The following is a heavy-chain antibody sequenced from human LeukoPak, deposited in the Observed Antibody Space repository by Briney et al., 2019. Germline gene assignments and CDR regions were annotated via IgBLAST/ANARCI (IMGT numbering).Heavy chain of an antibody. Sequence: TSETLSLTCTVSGGSFNTHYWNWIRQPPGKGLEWIGYIYYSGSTNYNPSLKSRVTISVDTSKNQFSLKLSSVTAADTAVYYCARPRDYYGSGTNYFDYWGQGTLVTVSS. CDR3: ARPRDYYGSGTNYFDY. V-gene: IGHV4-59*08. D-gene: IGHD3-10*01. CDR1: GGSFNTHY. CDR2: IYYSGST. J-gene: IGHJ4*02.